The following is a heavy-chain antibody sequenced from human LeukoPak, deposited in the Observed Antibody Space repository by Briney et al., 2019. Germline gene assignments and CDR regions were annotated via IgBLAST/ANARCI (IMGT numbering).Heavy chain of an antibody. CDR2: ISSSGSTI. CDR3: ARDHSSSRSNYHYYYYMDV. CDR1: GFTFSDYY. J-gene: IGHJ6*03. Sequence: PGGSLRLSCAASGFTFSDYYMSWIRQAPGKGLEWVSYISSSGSTIYYADSVKGRFTISRDNAKNSLYLQMNSLRAEDTAVYYCARDHSSSRSNYHYYYYMDVWGKGTTVTVSS. V-gene: IGHV3-11*01. D-gene: IGHD6-13*01.